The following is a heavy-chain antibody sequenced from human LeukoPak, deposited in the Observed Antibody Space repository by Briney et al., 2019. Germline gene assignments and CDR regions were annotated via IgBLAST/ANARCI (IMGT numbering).Heavy chain of an antibody. CDR2: ISSSSSYI. J-gene: IGHJ4*02. CDR1: GFTFSSYS. Sequence: GGSLRLSCAASGFTFSSYSMNWVRQAPGKGLEWVSSISSSSSYIYYADSVKGQFTISRDNAKNSLYLQMNSLRAEDTAVYYCARDSTVTTNYYYFDYWGQGTLVTVSS. CDR3: ARDSTVTTNYYYFDY. D-gene: IGHD4-17*01. V-gene: IGHV3-21*01.